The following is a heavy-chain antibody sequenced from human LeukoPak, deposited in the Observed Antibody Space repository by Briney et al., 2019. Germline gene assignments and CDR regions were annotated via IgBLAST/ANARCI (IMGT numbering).Heavy chain of an antibody. CDR1: GFTFIRSW. CDR2: IYSGGST. CDR3: AAKVRQQLT. Sequence: GGSLGLSCAASGFTFIRSWMSWVRQAPGKGLEWVSVIYSGGSTYYADSVKGRFTISRDNSKNTLYLQMNSLRAEDTAVYYCAAKVRQQLTWGQGTLVTVSS. V-gene: IGHV3-53*01. D-gene: IGHD6-13*01. J-gene: IGHJ5*02.